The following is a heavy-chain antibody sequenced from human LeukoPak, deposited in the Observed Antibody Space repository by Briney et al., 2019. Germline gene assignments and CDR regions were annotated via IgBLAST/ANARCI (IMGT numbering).Heavy chain of an antibody. V-gene: IGHV4-59*01. J-gene: IGHJ4*02. CDR1: GGSISSYY. D-gene: IGHD3-10*01. CDR2: IYYSGST. Sequence: SETLSLTCTVSGGSISSYYWSWIRQPPGKGLEWIGYIYYSGSTNYNPSLKSRVTISEDTSKNQFSLKLSSVTAADTAVYYCARGVGYGSGYFDYWGQGTLVAVSS. CDR3: ARGVGYGSGYFDY.